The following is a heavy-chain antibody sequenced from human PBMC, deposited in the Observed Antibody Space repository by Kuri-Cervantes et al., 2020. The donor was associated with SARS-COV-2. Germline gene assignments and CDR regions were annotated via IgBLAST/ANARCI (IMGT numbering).Heavy chain of an antibody. CDR3: AKLSANWGDAFDI. V-gene: IGHV3-9*03. Sequence: SLKISCAASGFTFDDYAMHWVRQAPGKGLEWVSGISWNSGSIGYADSVKGRFTISRDNAKNSLYLQMNSLRAEDMALYYCAKLSANWGDAFDIWGQGTMVTVSS. CDR1: GFTFDDYA. J-gene: IGHJ3*02. D-gene: IGHD7-27*01. CDR2: ISWNSGSI.